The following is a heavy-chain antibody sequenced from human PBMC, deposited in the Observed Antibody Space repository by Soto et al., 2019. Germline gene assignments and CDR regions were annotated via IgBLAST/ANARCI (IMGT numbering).Heavy chain of an antibody. Sequence: SETLSLTCTVSGGSISSGGYYWSWIRQHPGKGLEWIGYIYYSGSTYYNPSLKSRVTISVDTSKNQFSLKLSSVTAADTAVYYCARDLGYYDSSGYYIHEYFDYWGQGTLVTV. D-gene: IGHD3-22*01. CDR3: ARDLGYYDSSGYYIHEYFDY. CDR1: GGSISSGGYY. CDR2: IYYSGST. V-gene: IGHV4-31*03. J-gene: IGHJ4*02.